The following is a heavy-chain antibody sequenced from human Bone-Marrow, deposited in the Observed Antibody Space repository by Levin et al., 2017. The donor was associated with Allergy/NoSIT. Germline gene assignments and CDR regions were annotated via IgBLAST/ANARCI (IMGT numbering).Heavy chain of an antibody. Sequence: SQTLSLTCAVSGGSISGYYWSWIRQPPGKGLEWIGYIFHSGSTKYYSSLKSRVTLSVDSSKNQFSLKLTSVTAADTAVYYCARASTAGPYYYYGMDVWGQGTTVTVSS. J-gene: IGHJ6*02. CDR1: GGSISGYY. CDR3: ARASTAGPYYYYGMDV. V-gene: IGHV4-59*01. CDR2: IFHSGST. D-gene: IGHD1-14*01.